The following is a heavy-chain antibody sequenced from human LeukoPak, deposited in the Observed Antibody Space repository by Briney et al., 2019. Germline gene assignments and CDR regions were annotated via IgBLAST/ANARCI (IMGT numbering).Heavy chain of an antibody. CDR3: ARRTYESSGHDN. D-gene: IGHD3-22*01. CDR2: ISGSGGRT. CDR1: GFSFSTYA. Sequence: GGCLRLSCAASGFSFSTYAMSWVRQAPGKGLGWVSAISGSGGRTYYAESVKGRFTNYRDNSKNTVYLQMNSLRAEDTAVYYCARRTYESSGHDNWGQGTLVTVSS. J-gene: IGHJ4*02. V-gene: IGHV3-23*01.